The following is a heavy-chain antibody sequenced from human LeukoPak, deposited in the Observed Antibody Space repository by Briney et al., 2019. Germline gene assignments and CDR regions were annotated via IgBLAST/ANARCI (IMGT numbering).Heavy chain of an antibody. Sequence: GGPLRLSCAASGFAVSSNYMSWVRQAPGKGLEWVSVIYSGDSTYYADSVQGRFTISRDNSKNTLYLQMNSLRAEDTAVYYCARVESGFFDYWGQGTLVTVSS. CDR1: GFAVSSNY. V-gene: IGHV3-66*01. D-gene: IGHD3-3*01. J-gene: IGHJ4*02. CDR2: IYSGDST. CDR3: ARVESGFFDY.